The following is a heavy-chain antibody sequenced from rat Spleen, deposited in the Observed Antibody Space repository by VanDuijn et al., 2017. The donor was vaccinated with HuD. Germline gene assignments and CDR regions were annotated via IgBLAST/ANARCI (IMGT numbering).Heavy chain of an antibody. Sequence: EVQLVESGGGLVQPGRSLKLSCAASGFTFSDYNMAWVRQAPKKGLEWVATISYDGSSTYYRDSVKGRFTISRDNAKSTLYLQMDSLRSEDTATYYCTTAAGWGFAYWGQGTLVTVSS. CDR1: GFTFSDYN. J-gene: IGHJ3*01. CDR2: ISYDGSST. V-gene: IGHV5-7*01. D-gene: IGHD1-12*02. CDR3: TTAAGWGFAY.